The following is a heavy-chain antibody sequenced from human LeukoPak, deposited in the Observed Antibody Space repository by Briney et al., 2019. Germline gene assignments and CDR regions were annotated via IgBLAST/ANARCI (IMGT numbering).Heavy chain of an antibody. V-gene: IGHV4-30-4*01. CDR3: AREGYCSSTSCSPYNWFDP. D-gene: IGHD2-2*01. CDR1: GGSITSYY. CDR2: IYYSGST. J-gene: IGHJ5*02. Sequence: PSETLSLTCTVSGGSITSYYWSWIRQPPGKGLEWIGYIYYSGSTYYNPSLKSRVTISVDTSKNQFSLKLSSVTAADTAVYYCAREGYCSSTSCSPYNWFDPWGQGTLVTVSS.